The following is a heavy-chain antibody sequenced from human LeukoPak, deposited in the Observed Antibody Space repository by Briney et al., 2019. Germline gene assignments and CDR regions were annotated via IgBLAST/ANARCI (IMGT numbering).Heavy chain of an antibody. CDR1: GYTFIVYY. CDR3: ARGHGDLLLMVSDHMDV. J-gene: IGHJ6*03. V-gene: IGHV1-2*02. Sequence: GASETVSCKASGYTFIVYYMHWVRQAPGQGLEWMGWIKPNNGGTKYAQKFQGRVTMTRDTSISTAYMDLRWLRSDDTAVYYCARGHGDLLLMVSDHMDVWGKGTTVTVSS. CDR2: IKPNNGGT. D-gene: IGHD2-8*01.